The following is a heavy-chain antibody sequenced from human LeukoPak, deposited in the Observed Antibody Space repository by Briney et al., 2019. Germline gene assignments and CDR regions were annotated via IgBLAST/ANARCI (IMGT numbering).Heavy chain of an antibody. CDR3: ARDLVPSQTRRDGYNFDY. Sequence: ASVKVSCKASGYTFTSYYMHWVRQAPGQGPEWMGIINPSGGSTSYAQKFQGRVTMTRDTSTSTVYMELSSLRSEDTAVYYCARDLVPSQTRRDGYNFDYWGQGTLVTVSS. CDR1: GYTFTSYY. J-gene: IGHJ4*02. CDR2: INPSGGST. D-gene: IGHD5-24*01. V-gene: IGHV1-46*01.